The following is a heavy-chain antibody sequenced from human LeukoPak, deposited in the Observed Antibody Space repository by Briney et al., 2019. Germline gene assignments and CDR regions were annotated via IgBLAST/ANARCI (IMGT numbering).Heavy chain of an antibody. Sequence: GGSLRLSCAASGFTFSSYAMSWVRQAPGKGREWVSAISGSGGSTYYADSVKGRFTISRDNSKNTLYLQMNSLRAEDTAVYYCARPSYSEYYYYYYMDVWGKGTTVTVSS. CDR1: GFTFSSYA. J-gene: IGHJ6*03. CDR3: ARPSYSEYYYYYYMDV. D-gene: IGHD3-3*01. CDR2: ISGSGGST. V-gene: IGHV3-23*01.